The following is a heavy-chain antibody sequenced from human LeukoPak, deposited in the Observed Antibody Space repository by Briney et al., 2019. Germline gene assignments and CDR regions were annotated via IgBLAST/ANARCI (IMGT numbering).Heavy chain of an antibody. V-gene: IGHV4-59*08. CDR1: GGSISSYY. D-gene: IGHD3-9*01. CDR2: ISYSVST. CDR3: ARQGYDILTGYIDAFDI. Sequence: SETLSLTCTVSGGSISSYYRSWIRQPPGNGLEWIGYISYSVSTNYNPSLKSRVTISIDTSKNQFSLKLRSVTAADTAIYYCARQGYDILTGYIDAFDIWGQGTMVTVSS. J-gene: IGHJ3*02.